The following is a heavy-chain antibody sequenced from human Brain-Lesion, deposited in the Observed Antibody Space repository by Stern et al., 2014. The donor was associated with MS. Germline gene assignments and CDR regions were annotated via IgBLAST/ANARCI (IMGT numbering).Heavy chain of an antibody. CDR1: GGSISSGGYY. Sequence: VQLVQSGPGLVKPSQTLSLSCTVSGGSISSGGYYWSWIRQPAGKGLEWIGRIFNSGSTSYNPSLQSLVTISIDTPKNQFSLRLNSMTAADTAVYYCARGRVVPGFQYYATDVWGQGTTVIVSS. CDR2: IFNSGST. D-gene: IGHD2-2*01. V-gene: IGHV4-61*02. J-gene: IGHJ6*02. CDR3: ARGRVVPGFQYYATDV.